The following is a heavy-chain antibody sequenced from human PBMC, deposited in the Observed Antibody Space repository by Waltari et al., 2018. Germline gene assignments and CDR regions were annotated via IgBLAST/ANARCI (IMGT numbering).Heavy chain of an antibody. CDR3: ARLVVPAAINFDY. Sequence: EVQLVESGGGLVQPGGSVRLSCAASGFTFSSDWMHWVRQAPGKGLVWVSRINSDGSSTSYADSVKGRFTISRDNAKNTLYLQMNSLRAEDTAVYYCARLVVPAAINFDYWGQGTLVTVSS. V-gene: IGHV3-74*01. J-gene: IGHJ4*02. CDR1: GFTFSSDW. CDR2: INSDGSST. D-gene: IGHD2-2*01.